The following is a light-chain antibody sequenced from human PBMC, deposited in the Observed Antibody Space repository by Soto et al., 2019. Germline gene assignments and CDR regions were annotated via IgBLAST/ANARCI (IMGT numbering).Light chain of an antibody. CDR3: QQYVTSPQT. V-gene: IGKV3-20*01. CDR2: GAS. J-gene: IGKJ5*01. Sequence: EIVLTQSPGTLSLSPGETATLSCRASQSVSRNYLAWYQQKPGQAPRLLIYGASTRATGISDRFSGSGSGTDFTLTISRLEPEDFAVYYCQQYVTSPQTFGQGTRLEIK. CDR1: QSVSRNY.